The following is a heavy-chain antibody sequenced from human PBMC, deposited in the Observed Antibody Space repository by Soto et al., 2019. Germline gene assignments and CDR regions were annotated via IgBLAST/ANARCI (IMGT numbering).Heavy chain of an antibody. CDR2: IYYSGST. J-gene: IGHJ4*02. CDR1: GGSISSGGYY. D-gene: IGHD2-15*01. V-gene: IGHV4-31*03. CDR3: ARVRRYCSGGSCYSVGNYFDY. Sequence: QVQLQESGPGLVKPSQTLSLTCTVSGGSISSGGYYWSWIRQHPGKGLEWIGYIYYSGSTYYNPSLKIRVTISVDTSKNQFSLKLSSVTAADTAVYYCARVRRYCSGGSCYSVGNYFDYWGQGTLVTVSS.